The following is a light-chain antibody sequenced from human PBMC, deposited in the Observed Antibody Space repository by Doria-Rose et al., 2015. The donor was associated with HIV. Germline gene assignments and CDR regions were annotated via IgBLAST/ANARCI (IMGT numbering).Light chain of an antibody. CDR1: QSFSSTY. CDR3: HQYGTSWT. J-gene: IGKJ1*01. V-gene: IGKV3-20*01. Sequence: EIVLTQSPGTLSLSPGERATLSCRASQSFSSTYLAWYQQKPGHATSLVIYDGSTRATGIPDRFSASGSGTDFTLTINRLEPEDFALYYCHQYGTSWTFGQGTKVEI. CDR2: DGS.